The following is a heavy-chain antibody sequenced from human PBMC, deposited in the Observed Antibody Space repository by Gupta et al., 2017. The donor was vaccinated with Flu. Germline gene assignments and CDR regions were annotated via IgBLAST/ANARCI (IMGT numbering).Heavy chain of an antibody. D-gene: IGHD6-19*01. Sequence: EVQLVQSGAEVKKPGESLKISCKGSGYSFATYWIGWVRQMPGKGLEWMGIIYPGDSDTKYSPSFQGQVTISADKSISTAYLQLSSLKASDTAMYYCARHGGAIAVAGRYYFDYWGQGTLVTVSS. CDR2: IYPGDSDT. J-gene: IGHJ4*02. V-gene: IGHV5-51*01. CDR3: ARHGGAIAVAGRYYFDY. CDR1: GYSFATYW.